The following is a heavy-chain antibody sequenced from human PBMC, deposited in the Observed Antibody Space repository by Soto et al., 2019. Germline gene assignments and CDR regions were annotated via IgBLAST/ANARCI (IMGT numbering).Heavy chain of an antibody. D-gene: IGHD1-1*01. V-gene: IGHV3-21*01. Sequence: LRLSCAASGFTFSSYSMNWVRQAPGKGLEWVSSISSSSSYIYYADSVKGRFTISRDNAKNSLYLQMNSLRAEDTAVYYCARTNGTSPLNEFDPWGQGTLVTVSA. CDR1: GFTFSSYS. CDR3: ARTNGTSPLNEFDP. CDR2: ISSSSSYI. J-gene: IGHJ5*02.